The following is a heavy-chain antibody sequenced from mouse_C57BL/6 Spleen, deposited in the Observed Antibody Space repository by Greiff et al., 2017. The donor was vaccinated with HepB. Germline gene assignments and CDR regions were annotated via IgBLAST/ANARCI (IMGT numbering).Heavy chain of an antibody. D-gene: IGHD1-3*01. J-gene: IGHJ4*01. V-gene: IGHV1-82*01. CDR2: IYPGDGDT. CDR1: GYAFSSSW. CDR3: ARAHWSYAMDY. Sequence: QVQLQQSGPELVKPGASVKISCKASGYAFSSSWMNWVKQRPGKGLEWIGRIYPGDGDTNYNGKFKGKATLTADKSSSNAYMQLSSLTSEDSAVYFSARAHWSYAMDYWGQGTSVTVSS.